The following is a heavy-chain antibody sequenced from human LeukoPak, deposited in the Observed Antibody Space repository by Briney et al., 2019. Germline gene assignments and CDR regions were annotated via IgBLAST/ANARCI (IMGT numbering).Heavy chain of an antibody. CDR3: ARATRRAGIGFY. Sequence: SETLSLTYAVYGGSFSGYYWSWIRQPPGKGLEWIGEINHSGSTNYNPSLKSRVTISVDTSKNQFSLKLSSVTAADTAVYYCARATRRAGIGFYWGQGTLVTVSS. CDR2: INHSGST. J-gene: IGHJ4*02. CDR1: GGSFSGYY. V-gene: IGHV4-34*01. D-gene: IGHD1-14*01.